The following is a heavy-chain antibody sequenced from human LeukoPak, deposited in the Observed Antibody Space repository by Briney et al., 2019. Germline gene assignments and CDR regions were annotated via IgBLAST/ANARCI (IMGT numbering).Heavy chain of an antibody. CDR1: GGFISSGDYY. V-gene: IGHV4-30-4*01. CDR3: ARVAEGYCSGGSCYDYYFDY. D-gene: IGHD2-15*01. CDR2: IYYSGST. J-gene: IGHJ4*02. Sequence: SETLSLTCTVSGGFISSGDYYWSWIRQPPGKGLEWIGYIYYSGSTYYNPSLKSRVTISVDTSKNQFSLKLSSVTAADTAVYYCARVAEGYCSGGSCYDYYFDYWGQGTLVTVSS.